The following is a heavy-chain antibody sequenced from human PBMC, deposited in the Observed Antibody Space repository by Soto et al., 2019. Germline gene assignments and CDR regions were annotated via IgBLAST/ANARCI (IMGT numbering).Heavy chain of an antibody. V-gene: IGHV1-2*02. Sequence: GASVKVSCKASGYTFTGYYMHWVRQAPGQGLEWMGWINPNSGGTNYAQKFQGRVTMTRDTSISTAYMELSRLRSDDTAVYYCARDLRVTIFGVVPEYLDYWGQGTLVTVSS. J-gene: IGHJ4*02. CDR3: ARDLRVTIFGVVPEYLDY. CDR2: INPNSGGT. CDR1: GYTFTGYY. D-gene: IGHD3-3*01.